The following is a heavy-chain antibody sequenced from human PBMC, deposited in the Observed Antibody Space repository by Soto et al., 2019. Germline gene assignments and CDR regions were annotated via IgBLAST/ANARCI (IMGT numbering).Heavy chain of an antibody. CDR3: ARVPYCWGGYSCDYFDY. J-gene: IGHJ4*02. CDR2: ISYDGSDK. CDR1: GITFSSYA. D-gene: IGHD2-21*01. V-gene: IGHV3-30-3*01. Sequence: GGSLRLSCAASGITFSSYAMHWVRQAPGKGLEWVAVISYDGSDKYYADSVKGRFTISRDNSKNTLYLQMNSLRAEDTAVYYCARVPYCWGGYSCDYFDYWGQGMLVTVSS.